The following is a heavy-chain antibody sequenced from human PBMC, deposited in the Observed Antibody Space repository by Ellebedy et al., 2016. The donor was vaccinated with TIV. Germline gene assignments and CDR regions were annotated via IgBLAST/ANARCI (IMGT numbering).Heavy chain of an antibody. D-gene: IGHD5-24*01. CDR1: GGSMSRNSYY. Sequence: MPSETLSLTCTVSGGSMSRNSYYWGWIRQPPGKGLEWIGSIYYSGSTYYNPSLKSRVTISVDTSKNQFSLKLSSVTATDTAVYYCARLGRVEVATTRAYYFDYWGQGTLVTVSS. CDR2: IYYSGST. V-gene: IGHV4-39*01. J-gene: IGHJ4*02. CDR3: ARLGRVEVATTRAYYFDY.